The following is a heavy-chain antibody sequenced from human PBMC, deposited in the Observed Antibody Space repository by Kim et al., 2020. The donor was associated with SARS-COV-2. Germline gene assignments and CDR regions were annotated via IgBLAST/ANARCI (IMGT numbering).Heavy chain of an antibody. D-gene: IGHD6-13*01. CDR3: AKDRYSRPSAFDI. V-gene: IGHV3-9*01. J-gene: IGHJ3*02. Sequence: ADSVKGRFTISRYNTQNSLYMQVTSLRAEDTALYYCAKDRYSRPSAFDIWGQGTMVTVSS.